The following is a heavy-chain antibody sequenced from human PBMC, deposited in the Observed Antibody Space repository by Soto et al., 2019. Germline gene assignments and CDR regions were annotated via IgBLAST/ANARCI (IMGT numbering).Heavy chain of an antibody. CDR1: GYTFTRYD. J-gene: IGHJ5*02. CDR3: ARLRDRSSNSCYSYNCFDP. V-gene: IGHV1-8*01. D-gene: IGHD2-2*01. Sequence: ASVKVSCKASGYTFTRYDINWVRQATGQGLEWMGWMNPNSGNTGYAQKFQGRVTMTRNTSISTAYMELSSLRSEDTAVYYCARLRDRSSNSCYSYNCFDPWGEGTPVTVSS. CDR2: MNPNSGNT.